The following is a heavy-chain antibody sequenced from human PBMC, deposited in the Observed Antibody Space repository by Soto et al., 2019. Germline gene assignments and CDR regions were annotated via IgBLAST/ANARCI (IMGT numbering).Heavy chain of an antibody. D-gene: IGHD2-15*01. CDR1: GFTFSDYS. J-gene: IGHJ4*02. CDR2: ISTSSSFI. CDR3: ARAGSYQSFDF. Sequence: GGSLRLSCAASGFTFSDYSMHWVRQAPGKGLEWVSSISTSSSFIYYADSLKGRFTISRDNAENSLYLQMSSLRAEDTAVYYCARAGSYQSFDFWGQGTLVTVSS. V-gene: IGHV3-21*01.